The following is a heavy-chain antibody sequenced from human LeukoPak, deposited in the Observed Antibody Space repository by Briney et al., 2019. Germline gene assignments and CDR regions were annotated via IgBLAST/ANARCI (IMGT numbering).Heavy chain of an antibody. CDR3: ARVYGRGGSGWHRLHY. CDR1: GGTFSSYA. V-gene: IGHV1-69*01. CDR2: IIPIFGTA. J-gene: IGHJ4*02. Sequence: SVKVSCKASGGTFSSYAISWVRQAPGQGLEWMGGIIPIFGTANYAQKFQGRVTITADESTSTAYMELSSLRSEDTAVYYCARVYGRGGSGWHRLHYWGQGTLVTVSS. D-gene: IGHD6-19*01.